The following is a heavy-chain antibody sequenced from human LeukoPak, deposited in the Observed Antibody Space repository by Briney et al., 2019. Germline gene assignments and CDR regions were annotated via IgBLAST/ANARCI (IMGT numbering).Heavy chain of an antibody. J-gene: IGHJ4*02. CDR2: INPSGGST. CDR1: GYTFTSYY. Sequence: GASVRVSCKASGYTFTSYYMHWVRQAPGQGLEWMGIINPSGGSTSYAQKFQGRVTMTRDTSISTVYMELSRLRSDDTAVYYCARVGYYESSGYYEYWGQGTLVTVPS. D-gene: IGHD3-22*01. V-gene: IGHV1-46*01. CDR3: ARVGYYESSGYYEY.